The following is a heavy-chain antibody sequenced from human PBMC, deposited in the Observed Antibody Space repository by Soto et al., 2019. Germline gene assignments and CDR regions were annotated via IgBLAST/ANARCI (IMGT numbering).Heavy chain of an antibody. D-gene: IGHD2-8*01. V-gene: IGHV4-4*07. J-gene: IGHJ6*02. CDR3: ARDGVGPHGMDV. CDR1: GASVTSYY. Sequence: QVQLQGSDPRLLKPSETLSLTCTVSGASVTSYYWSWLRQPAGKGLDWIGRIYTSGNTDYNPSLKSRVTLSLETSQNQVSLKLSSVTAADTAIYYCARDGVGPHGMDVWGQGTTVTVSS. CDR2: IYTSGNT.